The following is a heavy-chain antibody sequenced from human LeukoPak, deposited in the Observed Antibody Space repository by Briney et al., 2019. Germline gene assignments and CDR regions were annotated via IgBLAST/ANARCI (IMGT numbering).Heavy chain of an antibody. J-gene: IGHJ4*02. D-gene: IGHD6-19*01. V-gene: IGHV4-34*01. CDR1: GGSFSGYY. CDR2: INHSGST. Sequence: SETLSLTCAVYGGSFSGYYWSWIRQPPGKGLEWIGEINHSGSTNYNPSLKSRVTISVDTSKNQFSLKLSSVTAADTAVYYCARGYSSGWSPYWGQGTLVTVSS. CDR3: ARGYSSGWSPY.